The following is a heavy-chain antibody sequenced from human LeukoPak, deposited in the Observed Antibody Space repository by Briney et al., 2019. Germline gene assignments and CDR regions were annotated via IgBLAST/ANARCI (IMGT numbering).Heavy chain of an antibody. D-gene: IGHD3-10*01. Sequence: SETLSLTCAVSGDSISSDYWSWVRQPPGKGLEWIGYIYYSGSTNYNPSLKSRVTISVDTSKNQFSLKLSSVTAADTAVYYCARTYGSGSYDFDPWGQGTLVTVSS. CDR3: ARTYGSGSYDFDP. V-gene: IGHV4-59*01. CDR2: IYYSGST. CDR1: GDSISSDY. J-gene: IGHJ5*02.